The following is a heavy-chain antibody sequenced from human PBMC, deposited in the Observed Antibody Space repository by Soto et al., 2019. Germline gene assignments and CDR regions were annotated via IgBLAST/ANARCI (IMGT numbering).Heavy chain of an antibody. CDR3: AKDQGYMGIAAAGIDY. CDR1: GFTFSSYA. D-gene: IGHD6-13*01. Sequence: EVQLLESGGGLVQPGGSLRLSCAASGFTFSSYAMSWVRQAPGKGLEWVSAISGSGGSTYYADSVKGRFTISRDNSKNTLYLQMNSLRAEDTAVYYCAKDQGYMGIAAAGIDYWGQGTLVTVSS. CDR2: ISGSGGST. V-gene: IGHV3-23*01. J-gene: IGHJ4*02.